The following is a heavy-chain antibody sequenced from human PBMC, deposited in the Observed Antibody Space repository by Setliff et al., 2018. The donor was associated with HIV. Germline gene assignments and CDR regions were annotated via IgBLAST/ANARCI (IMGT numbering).Heavy chain of an antibody. CDR2: TSWSGAST. V-gene: IGHV3-20*04. J-gene: IGHJ6*03. CDR1: GFTFDDYG. Sequence: GGSLRLSCAASGFTFDDYGMNWVRQVPGKGLEWVSGTSWSGASTGYGDSVKGRFIMSRDNAKNSVYLQMNSLRAEDTALYYGARDDRDYSGSGGGRYMDVWGEGTPVTVSS. D-gene: IGHD3-10*01. CDR3: ARDDRDYSGSGGGRYMDV.